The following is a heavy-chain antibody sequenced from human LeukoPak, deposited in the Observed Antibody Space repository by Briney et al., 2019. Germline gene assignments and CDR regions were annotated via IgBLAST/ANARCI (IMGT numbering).Heavy chain of an antibody. Sequence: GAVKVSCKASGYTFTGYYMHWVRQAPGQGLEWMGWINSNSVGTNYAQKFQGRVTMTRDTSISTVYMELSRLRSDDTAVHYCAREKVEGATWFDPWGQGTLVTV. CDR2: INSNSVGT. CDR3: AREKVEGATWFDP. CDR1: GYTFTGYY. V-gene: IGHV1-2*02. D-gene: IGHD1-26*01. J-gene: IGHJ5*02.